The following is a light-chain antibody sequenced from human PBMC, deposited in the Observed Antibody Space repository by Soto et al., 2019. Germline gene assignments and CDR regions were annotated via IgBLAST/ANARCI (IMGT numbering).Light chain of an antibody. Sequence: ESVLTQSPATVSLSPGERATLSCRASQGVSSILSWYQQKPGPAPRLLIYDVSKRATGIPARFSGSGSGTDFTLTSNTLEPEDFAVYYCQQHSNWFSWSFGQGTKVEIK. CDR3: QQHSNWFSWS. V-gene: IGKV3-11*01. CDR1: QGVSSI. CDR2: DVS. J-gene: IGKJ1*01.